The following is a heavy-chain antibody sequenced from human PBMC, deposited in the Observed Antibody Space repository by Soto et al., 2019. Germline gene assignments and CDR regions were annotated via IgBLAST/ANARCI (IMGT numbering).Heavy chain of an antibody. D-gene: IGHD3-22*01. J-gene: IGHJ4*02. CDR1: GFTFSDYY. CDR2: ISSSDSII. CDR3: ERDLGYYDSSGYFDY. V-gene: IGHV3-11*01. Sequence: GGSLRLSCAASGFTFSDYYMSWIRRAPGKGLEWVSYISSSDSIIYYSDSVKGRFIISRDNAKNSLYLQMNSLRAEDTAVYYCERDLGYYDSSGYFDYWGQGTLVTVSS.